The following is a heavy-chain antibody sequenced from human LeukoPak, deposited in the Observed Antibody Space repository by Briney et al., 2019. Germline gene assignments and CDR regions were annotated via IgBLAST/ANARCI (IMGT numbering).Heavy chain of an antibody. CDR3: AREGHSDAFDI. J-gene: IGHJ3*02. V-gene: IGHV1-2*02. Sequence: ASVKVSCKASGYTFASYGIIWVRQAPGQGLEWMGWINPNSGVTKYAQKFQGRVTMTRDTPISTAYMEMSRLRSDDTAVYNCAREGHSDAFDIWGKGTMVTVSS. CDR1: GYTFASYG. CDR2: INPNSGVT.